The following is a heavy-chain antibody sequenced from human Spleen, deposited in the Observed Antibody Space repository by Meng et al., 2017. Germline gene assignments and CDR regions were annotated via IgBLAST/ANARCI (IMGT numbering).Heavy chain of an antibody. Sequence: GESLKISCAASGFTFSSYAMHWVRQAPGKGLEWVAVISYDGSNKYYADSVKGRFTISRDNSKNTLYLQMNSLRAEDTAVYYCARDRKTRLLWFTMDVWGQGTTVTVSS. V-gene: IGHV3-30*01. J-gene: IGHJ6*02. CDR1: GFTFSSYA. D-gene: IGHD3-10*01. CDR2: ISYDGSNK. CDR3: ARDRKTRLLWFTMDV.